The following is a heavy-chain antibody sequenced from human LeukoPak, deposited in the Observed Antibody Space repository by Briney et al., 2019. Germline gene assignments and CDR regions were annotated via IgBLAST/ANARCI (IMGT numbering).Heavy chain of an antibody. Sequence: ASETLSLTCIVSGDFISSSRYYWGWIRQPPGKGLEWIGSISYSGSTYYNPSLKSRVTISIDTSKNQFSLRLNSVTAADTAMYYCAKSGGYGLIDYWGQGTRVTVSS. J-gene: IGHJ4*02. V-gene: IGHV4-39*01. CDR2: ISYSGST. D-gene: IGHD1-26*01. CDR1: GDFISSSRYY. CDR3: AKSGGYGLIDY.